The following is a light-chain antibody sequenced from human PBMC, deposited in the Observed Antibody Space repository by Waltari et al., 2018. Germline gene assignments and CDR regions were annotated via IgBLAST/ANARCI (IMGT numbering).Light chain of an antibody. J-gene: IGLJ2*01. CDR1: NIGSKN. CDR2: YDS. CDR3: QVWDTDSDHQV. V-gene: IGLV3-21*04. Sequence: SYVLTQPPSVSVAPGKTARITCGGNNIGSKNVHWYQQKPGQAPVLVIYYDSDRPSGIPERFSGSNSGNTATLTISRVEAGDEADYYCQVWDTDSDHQVFGGGTKLTVL.